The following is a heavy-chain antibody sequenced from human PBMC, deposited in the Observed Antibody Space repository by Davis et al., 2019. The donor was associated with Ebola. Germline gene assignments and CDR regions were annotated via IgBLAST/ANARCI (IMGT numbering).Heavy chain of an antibody. CDR1: GFTFSSYW. Sequence: GESLKISCAASGFTFSSYWMTWVRQAPGKGLEWVANIKKDGSEKHYVDSVKGRFTISRDNAKNSLYLQMNSLRAEDTAVYYCATLGVSTMYDYWGQGTLVTVSS. D-gene: IGHD3-10*01. CDR3: ATLGVSTMYDY. J-gene: IGHJ4*02. V-gene: IGHV3-7*03. CDR2: IKKDGSEK.